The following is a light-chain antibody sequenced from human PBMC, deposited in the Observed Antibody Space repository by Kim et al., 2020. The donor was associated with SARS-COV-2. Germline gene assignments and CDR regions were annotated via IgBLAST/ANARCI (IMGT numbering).Light chain of an antibody. V-gene: IGLV2-14*03. CDR3: SSYSDTSTKI. CDR1: SSDIGGFDF. Sequence: QSALTQPASVSGSPGQSITISCTGTSSDIGGFDFVSWYQQHPRSAPKLLIYDVSHRPSGVSIRFSGSKSGNAASLTISGLQAEDEADYYCSSYSDTSTKIFGEGTRLTVL. J-gene: IGLJ2*01. CDR2: DVS.